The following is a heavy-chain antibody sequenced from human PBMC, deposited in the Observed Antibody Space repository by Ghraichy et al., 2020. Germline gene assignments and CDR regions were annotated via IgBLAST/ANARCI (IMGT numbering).Heavy chain of an antibody. J-gene: IGHJ4*02. CDR3: ARDQGFLEPGGIDY. CDR2: ISGYNDNT. Sequence: ASVKVSCKASGYTFTSYGISWVRQAPGQGLEWMGWISGYNDNTNYAQKVQDRVTMTTDTATSTAYMELRSLRSDDTAMYYCARDQGFLEPGGIDYWGQGTLVTVSS. V-gene: IGHV1-18*04. CDR1: GYTFTSYG. D-gene: IGHD3-3*01.